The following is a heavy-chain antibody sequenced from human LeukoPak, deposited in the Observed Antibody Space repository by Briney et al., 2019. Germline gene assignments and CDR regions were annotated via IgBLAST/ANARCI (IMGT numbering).Heavy chain of an antibody. CDR3: ARVLGYCSSTSCSAPYFDY. D-gene: IGHD2-2*01. Sequence: ASVKVSCKASGGTFSSYAISWVRQAPGQGLEWMGGIIPIFGTANYAQKFQSRVTITADESTSTAYMELSSLRSEDTAVYYCARVLGYCSSTSCSAPYFDYWGQGTLVTVSS. CDR2: IIPIFGTA. J-gene: IGHJ4*02. V-gene: IGHV1-69*01. CDR1: GGTFSSYA.